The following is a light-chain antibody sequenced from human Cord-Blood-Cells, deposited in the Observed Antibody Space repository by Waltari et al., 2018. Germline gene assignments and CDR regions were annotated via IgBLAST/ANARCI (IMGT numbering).Light chain of an antibody. CDR3: QVWDSSTVV. J-gene: IGLJ2*01. CDR1: KIGRQN. V-gene: IGLV3-9*01. Sequence: SYELTQPLSVSVALGQTARITCGGTKIGRQNVHWYQQKPGQAPVLVIYRDSNRPSGIPERFSGSNSGNTATLTISRAQAGDEADYYCQVWDSSTVVFGGGTKLTVL. CDR2: RDS.